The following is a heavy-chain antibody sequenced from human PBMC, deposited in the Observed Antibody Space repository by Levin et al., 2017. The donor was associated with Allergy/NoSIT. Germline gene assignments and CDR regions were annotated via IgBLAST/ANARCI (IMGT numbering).Heavy chain of an antibody. CDR3: ARDRLGNYNFDY. V-gene: IGHV3-48*01. J-gene: IGHJ4*02. D-gene: IGHD3-9*01. Sequence: AGGSLRLSCAASGFTFSSYTMNWVRQAPGKGLEWVSSISSGGSTIYYADSVKGRFTISRDNAKNSLYLQMNSLRAEDTAVYYCARDRLGNYNFDYWGQGTLVTVSS. CDR2: ISSGGSTI. CDR1: GFTFSSYT.